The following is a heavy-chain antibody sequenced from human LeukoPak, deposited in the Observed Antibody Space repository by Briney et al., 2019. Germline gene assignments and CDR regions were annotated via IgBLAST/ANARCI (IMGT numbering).Heavy chain of an antibody. CDR2: INDSGNT. J-gene: IGHJ4*02. CDR1: GGPISSYY. V-gene: IGHV4-59*01. D-gene: IGHD2-15*01. CDR3: SRXHSADYIDY. Sequence: SETLSLTCTVSGGPISSYYWSWIRQPPRKGLEWIGYINDSGNTNYIPSLQSRGTISVDTSKNQFSLKLSSGTAADTAIHYCSRXHSADYIDYXGQGTLVTASS.